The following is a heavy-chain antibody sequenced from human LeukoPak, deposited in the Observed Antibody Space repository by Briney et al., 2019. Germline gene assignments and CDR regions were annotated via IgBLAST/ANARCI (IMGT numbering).Heavy chain of an antibody. CDR1: GGSISSYY. Sequence: PSETLSLTCTVSGGSISSYYWSWLRQPAGKGLEWIGRIYTSGSTNYNPSLKSRVTMSVDTSKNQFSLKLSSVTAADTAVYYCARASYDILTGYPPADAFDIWGQGTMVTVSS. D-gene: IGHD3-9*01. CDR3: ARASYDILTGYPPADAFDI. CDR2: IYTSGST. J-gene: IGHJ3*02. V-gene: IGHV4-4*07.